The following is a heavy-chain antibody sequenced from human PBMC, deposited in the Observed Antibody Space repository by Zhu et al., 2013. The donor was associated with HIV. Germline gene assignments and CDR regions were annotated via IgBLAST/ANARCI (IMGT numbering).Heavy chain of an antibody. J-gene: IGHJ3*02. Sequence: QVQLQESGPGLVKPSQTLSLTCTVSGGSISSGDYYWSWIRQPPGKGLEWIGYIYYSGSTYYNPSLKSRVTISVDTSKNQFSLKLSSVTAADTAVYYCARDIFLDSSGYLGDDAFDIWGQGTMVTVSS. D-gene: IGHD3-22*01. CDR1: GGSISSGDYY. CDR2: IYYSGST. CDR3: ARDIFLDSSGYLGDDAFDI. V-gene: IGHV4-30-4*01.